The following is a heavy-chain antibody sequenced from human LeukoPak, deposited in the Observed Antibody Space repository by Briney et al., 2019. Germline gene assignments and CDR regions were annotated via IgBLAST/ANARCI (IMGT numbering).Heavy chain of an antibody. J-gene: IGHJ5*02. CDR2: IYYSGST. D-gene: IGHD4-11*01. CDR3: ARQLNDYSNYGHWFDP. Sequence: SETLSLTCTVSGGSISSRSYYWGWIRQPPGKGLEWIGSIYYSGSTYYNPSLKSRVTISVDTSKNQFSLKLSSVTAADTAVYYCARQLNDYSNYGHWFDPWGQGTLVTVSS. V-gene: IGHV4-39*01. CDR1: GGSISSRSYY.